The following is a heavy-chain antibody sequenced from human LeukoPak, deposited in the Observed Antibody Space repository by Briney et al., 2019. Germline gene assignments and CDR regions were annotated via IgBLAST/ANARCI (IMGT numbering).Heavy chain of an antibody. V-gene: IGHV1-8*01. D-gene: IGHD3-16*01. CDR1: GYTFTSYD. J-gene: IGHJ4*02. Sequence: ASVKVSCKASGYTFTSYDINWVRQATGQGLEWMGWMNPNSGNTGYAQKFQGRVTMTRNTSISTAYMGLSSLRSEDTAVYYCARVTSQHYDYVWGSTYYFDYWGQGTLVTVSS. CDR3: ARVTSQHYDYVWGSTYYFDY. CDR2: MNPNSGNT.